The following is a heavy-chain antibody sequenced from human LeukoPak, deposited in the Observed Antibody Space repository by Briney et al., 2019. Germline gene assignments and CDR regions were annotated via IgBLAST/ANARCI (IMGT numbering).Heavy chain of an antibody. J-gene: IGHJ4*02. CDR3: ARFGYVAAVDV. Sequence: GGSLRLSRAASGFSFSAYWMTWVRQAPGTGLEWVANINPAGSETYYVDPVKGRFSISRDNAKNLVYLQMNSLRAEDTAVYYCARFGYVAAVDVWGQGTPVTVSS. V-gene: IGHV3-7*01. CDR2: INPAGSET. D-gene: IGHD2-15*01. CDR1: GFSFSAYW.